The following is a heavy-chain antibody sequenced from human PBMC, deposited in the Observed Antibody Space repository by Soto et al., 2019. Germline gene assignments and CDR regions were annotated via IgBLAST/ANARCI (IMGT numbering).Heavy chain of an antibody. Sequence: SETLSLTCTVSGGSISSYYWSWIRQPPGKGLEWIGYIYYSGSTNYNPSLKSRVTISVDTSKNQFSLKLSSVTAADTAIYYCASHLTYSSGWYIDYWGHGTLVTVSS. D-gene: IGHD6-19*01. CDR1: GGSISSYY. J-gene: IGHJ4*01. V-gene: IGHV4-59*08. CDR3: ASHLTYSSGWYIDY. CDR2: IYYSGST.